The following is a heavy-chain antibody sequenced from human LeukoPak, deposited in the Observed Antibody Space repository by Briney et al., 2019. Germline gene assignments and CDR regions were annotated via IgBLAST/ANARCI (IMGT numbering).Heavy chain of an antibody. Sequence: GGSLRLSCAASGFTFSSYSMNWVRQAPGKGLEWVSSISCSSSYIYYADSVKGRFTISRDNAKNSLYLQMNSLRAEDTAVYYCARVSLAAAGIDYWGQGTLVTVSS. CDR3: ARVSLAAAGIDY. CDR1: GFTFSSYS. CDR2: ISCSSSYI. D-gene: IGHD6-13*01. V-gene: IGHV3-21*01. J-gene: IGHJ4*02.